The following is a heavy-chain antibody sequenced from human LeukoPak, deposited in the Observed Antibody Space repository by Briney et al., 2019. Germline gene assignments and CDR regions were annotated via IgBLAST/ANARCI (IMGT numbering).Heavy chain of an antibody. CDR3: ARGRDYGGNSPGFGDY. CDR1: GFTFSSYA. CDR2: INWNGGST. V-gene: IGHV3-20*04. D-gene: IGHD4-23*01. Sequence: GGSLRLSCAASGFTFSSYAMSWVRQAPGKGLEWVSGINWNGGSTGYADSVKVRFTISRDNAKNSLYLQMNSLRAEDTALYYCARGRDYGGNSPGFGDYWDQGTLVTVSS. J-gene: IGHJ4*02.